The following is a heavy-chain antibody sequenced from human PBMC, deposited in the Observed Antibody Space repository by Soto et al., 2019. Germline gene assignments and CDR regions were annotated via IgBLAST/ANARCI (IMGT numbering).Heavy chain of an antibody. Sequence: PGGSLRLSCAASGFTFSSYAMSWVRQAPGKGLEWVSAISGSGGSTYYADSVKGRFTISRDNSKNTLYLQMNSLRAEDTAVYYCAKRGRDCSCGSCYPIWQYSYYDMEVWGKATTVTV. CDR1: GFTFSSYA. D-gene: IGHD2-15*01. CDR2: ISGSGGST. J-gene: IGHJ6*03. CDR3: AKRGRDCSCGSCYPIWQYSYYDMEV. V-gene: IGHV3-23*01.